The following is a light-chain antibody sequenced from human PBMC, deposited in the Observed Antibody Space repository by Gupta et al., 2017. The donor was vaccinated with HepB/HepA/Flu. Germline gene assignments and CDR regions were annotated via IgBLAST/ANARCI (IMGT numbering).Light chain of an antibody. J-gene: IGLJ3*02. V-gene: IGLV1-44*01. Sequence: QSVLTQPPSSFGTPVQRVTISCSGISSNIGINAVNWYQHVPGTAPKLLIYSNNQRPSGVPDRFSGSKSGTSASLAISGLQSEDEAHYYCASWDDSLNGPVVFGGGTKLTVL. CDR1: SSNIGINA. CDR2: SNN. CDR3: ASWDDSLNGPVV.